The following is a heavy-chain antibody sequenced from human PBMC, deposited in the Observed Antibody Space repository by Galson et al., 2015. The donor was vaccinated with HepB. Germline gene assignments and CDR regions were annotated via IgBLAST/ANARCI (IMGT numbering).Heavy chain of an antibody. V-gene: IGHV1-69*01. CDR3: ASTWRCSSTSCYTWYYCYYMDV. CDR2: IIPIFGTA. D-gene: IGHD2-2*02. Sequence: SCKASGGTFSSYAISWVRQAPGQGLEWMGGIIPIFGTANYAQTFQGRVTITADESTSTAYMELSSLRSEDTAVYYCASTWRCSSTSCYTWYYCYYMDVWGKGTTVTVSS. J-gene: IGHJ6*03. CDR1: GGTFSSYA.